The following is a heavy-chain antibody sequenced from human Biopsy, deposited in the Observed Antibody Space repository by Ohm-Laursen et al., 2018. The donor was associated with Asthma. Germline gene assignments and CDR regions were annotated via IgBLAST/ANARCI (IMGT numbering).Heavy chain of an antibody. D-gene: IGHD3-3*01. CDR2: VSYDGGVA. Sequence: SLRLSCAASGFVFRSHAMHWVRQAPGKGLEWVAVVSYDGGVAHYADSMKGRFTISRDNAKSTLYLQMNRLRTGDTAVYYCAKRRGYSDLTDFDHWGQRTLVTVSS. V-gene: IGHV3-30*18. J-gene: IGHJ4*02. CDR1: GFVFRSHA. CDR3: AKRRGYSDLTDFDH.